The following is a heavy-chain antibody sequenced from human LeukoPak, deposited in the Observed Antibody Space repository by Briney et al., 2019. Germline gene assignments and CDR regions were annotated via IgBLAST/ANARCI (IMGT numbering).Heavy chain of an antibody. CDR2: ISGSGGST. V-gene: IGHV3-23*01. CDR1: GFTFSSYA. J-gene: IGHJ4*02. CDR3: AKARYSSSWAFDY. Sequence: GGSLRLSCAASGFTFSSYAMSWVRQAPGKGLGWVSAISGSGGSTYYADSVKGRFTISRDNSKNTLYPQMNSLRAEDTAVYYCAKARYSSSWAFDYWGQGTLVTVSS. D-gene: IGHD6-13*01.